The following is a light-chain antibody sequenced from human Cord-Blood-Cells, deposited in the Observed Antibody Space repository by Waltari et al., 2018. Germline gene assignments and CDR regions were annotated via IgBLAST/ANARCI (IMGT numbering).Light chain of an antibody. J-gene: IGLJ2*01. CDR1: NLGDKY. CDR2: QDS. CDR3: QAWDSSTAV. Sequence: SYELTQPPSVSVSPGQTASITCPGDNLGDKYACWYQQKPGQSPVLVIYQDSKRSSGIPERFSGSNSGNTATLTISGTQAMDEADYYCQAWDSSTAVFGGGTKLTVL. V-gene: IGLV3-1*01.